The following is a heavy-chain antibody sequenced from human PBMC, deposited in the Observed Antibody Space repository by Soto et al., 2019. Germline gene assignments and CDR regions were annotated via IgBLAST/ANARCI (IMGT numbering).Heavy chain of an antibody. CDR2: IGYDGSNK. CDR1: GFTFSSYG. CDR3: ARDHYYRSGSTLWYFDL. D-gene: IGHD3-10*01. V-gene: IGHV3-33*01. J-gene: IGHJ2*01. Sequence: QVQLVESGGGVVQPGRSLRLSCAASGFTFSSYGMHWVRQAPGKGLEWVAVIGYDGSNKYYADSVKGRFTISRDNSKNTLYLQMNSLRAEDTAVYYCARDHYYRSGSTLWYFDLWGRGTLLTVSS.